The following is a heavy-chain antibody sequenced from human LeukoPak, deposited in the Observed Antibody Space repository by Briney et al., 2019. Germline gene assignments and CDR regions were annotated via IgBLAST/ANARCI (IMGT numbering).Heavy chain of an antibody. Sequence: SQTLSLTCAISGDSVSSNSAAWNWIRPSPSRGLEWLGRTYYRSKWYNDYAVPVKSRITINPDTSQNQFSLQLNSVTPEDTAVYYCARDGIAVAGTPMDVWGKGTTVTVSS. CDR3: ARDGIAVAGTPMDV. J-gene: IGHJ6*03. CDR1: GDSVSSNSAA. CDR2: TYYRSKWYN. V-gene: IGHV6-1*01. D-gene: IGHD6-19*01.